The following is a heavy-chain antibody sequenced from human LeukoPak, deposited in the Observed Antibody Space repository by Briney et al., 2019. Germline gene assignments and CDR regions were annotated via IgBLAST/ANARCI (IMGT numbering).Heavy chain of an antibody. CDR1: GFTFSSYA. D-gene: IGHD3-22*01. V-gene: IGHV3-23*01. J-gene: IGHJ4*02. CDR2: ISGSGGAT. CDR3: ARDRGYYVFDY. Sequence: GGSLRLSCAASGFTFSSYAMTWVRQAPGKGLEWVSGISGSGGATYYADSVQGRFTISRDNAQNSLYLQMNSLRAEDTAVYYCARDRGYYVFDYWGQGTLVTVSS.